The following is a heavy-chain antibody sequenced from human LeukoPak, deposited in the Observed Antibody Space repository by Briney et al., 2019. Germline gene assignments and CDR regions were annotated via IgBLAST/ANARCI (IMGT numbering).Heavy chain of an antibody. Sequence: GGSLRLSCAATGFTFSSYWMSWVRQARGKGLEGVANIKQDGSEKYYVDSVKGRFTISRDNAKNSLYLQMNSLRAEDTAVYYCARDREAVADYYFDYWGQGTLVTVSS. V-gene: IGHV3-7*01. J-gene: IGHJ4*02. CDR3: ARDREAVADYYFDY. CDR1: GFTFSSYW. D-gene: IGHD6-19*01. CDR2: IKQDGSEK.